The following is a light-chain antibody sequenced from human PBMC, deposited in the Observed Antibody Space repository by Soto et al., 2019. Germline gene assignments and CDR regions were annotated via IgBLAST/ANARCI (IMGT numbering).Light chain of an antibody. CDR1: QSISSW. CDR3: QQYSSFPLT. V-gene: IGKV1-5*01. CDR2: DAS. J-gene: IGKJ4*01. Sequence: DIQMTQYPSTLSASVGDRVTITCRASQSISSWLAWYQQKPGKAPKFLIYDASSLESGVPSRFSGSGSGTEFTLTISSLQPGDFATYYCQQYSSFPLTFGGGTKVDIK.